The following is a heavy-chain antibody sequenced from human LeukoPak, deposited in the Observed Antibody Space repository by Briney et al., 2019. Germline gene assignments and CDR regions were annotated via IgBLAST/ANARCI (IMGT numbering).Heavy chain of an antibody. J-gene: IGHJ4*02. V-gene: IGHV1-69*05. Sequence: SVKVSCKASGGTFSSYAISWVRQAPGQGLEWMGGIIPIFGTANYAQKFQGRVTITTDESTSTAYMELSSLRSEDTAVYYCARYRRRGYCSGGSCYSNFDYWGQGTLVTVSS. CDR2: IIPIFGTA. CDR3: ARYRRRGYCSGGSCYSNFDY. D-gene: IGHD2-15*01. CDR1: GGTFSSYA.